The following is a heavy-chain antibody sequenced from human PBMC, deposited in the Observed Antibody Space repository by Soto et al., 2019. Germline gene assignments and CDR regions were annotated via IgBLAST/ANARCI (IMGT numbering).Heavy chain of an antibody. CDR1: GFTFSSYA. V-gene: IGHV3-23*01. CDR3: AKDGSSYYDSSGYWYFDL. J-gene: IGHJ2*01. Sequence: GGSLRLSCAASGFTFSSYAMSWVRQAPGKGLEWVSAISGSGGSTYYADSVKGRFTISRDNSKNTLYLQMNSLRAEDTAVYYCAKDGSSYYDSSGYWYFDLWGRGTLVTVSS. CDR2: ISGSGGST. D-gene: IGHD3-22*01.